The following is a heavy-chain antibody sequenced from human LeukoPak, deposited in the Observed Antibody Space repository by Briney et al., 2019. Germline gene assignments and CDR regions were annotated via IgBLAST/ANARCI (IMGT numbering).Heavy chain of an antibody. D-gene: IGHD3-9*01. CDR1: GYTFTGYY. J-gene: IGHJ4*02. CDR3: ARDLYPVYDTLSGYPLSL. CDR2: INPNSGGT. Sequence: ASVKVSCKASGYTFTGYYLQWVRQAPGQGLEWMGWINPNSGGTIYAQKFQGRVTMTRDTSISTAYMELSRLTSDDTAVYYCARDLYPVYDTLSGYPLSLWGQGTLVTVSS. V-gene: IGHV1-2*02.